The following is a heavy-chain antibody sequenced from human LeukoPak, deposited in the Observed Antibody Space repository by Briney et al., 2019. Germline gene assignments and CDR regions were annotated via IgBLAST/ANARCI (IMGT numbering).Heavy chain of an antibody. V-gene: IGHV3-30*04. J-gene: IGHJ4*02. CDR3: AGDSSSWYTYFDY. Sequence: GGSLRLSCAASGVTFSSFAMHWVRQAPGKGLEWVAVISYHGRDTYYADSVKGRFTISRDNSKNTLYLQMNSLRAEDTAVYYCAGDSSSWYTYFDYWGQGTLVTVSS. CDR2: ISYHGRDT. D-gene: IGHD6-13*01. CDR1: GVTFSSFA.